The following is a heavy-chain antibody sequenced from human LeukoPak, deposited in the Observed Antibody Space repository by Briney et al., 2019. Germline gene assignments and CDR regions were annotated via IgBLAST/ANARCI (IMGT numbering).Heavy chain of an antibody. CDR2: IYNIGST. D-gene: IGHD3-16*01. CDR3: ARYGLIRGNDY. CDR1: GGSISSYF. V-gene: IGHV4-59*01. Sequence: SETLSLTCTVSGGSISSYFWSWIRQPPGKGLEWIGYIYNIGSTRYNPSLKSRVAISIDTSKTQFSLKLSSVTAADTAVYYCARYGLIRGNDYWGQGTLVTVSS. J-gene: IGHJ4*02.